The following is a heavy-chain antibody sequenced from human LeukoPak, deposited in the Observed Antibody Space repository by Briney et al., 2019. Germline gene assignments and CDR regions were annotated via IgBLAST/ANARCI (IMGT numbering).Heavy chain of an antibody. CDR3: ARDCCASGSHDY. D-gene: IGHD3-10*01. CDR2: INSDGSST. CDR1: GFTFNFYW. J-gene: IGHJ4*02. Sequence: PGGSLRLSCAASGFTFNFYWMHWVRQAPGKGLLWVSRINSDGSSTSYADSVKGRFTISRDNAKNSLYLQMNTLRAEDTAVYYCARDCCASGSHDYWGQGALVTVSS. V-gene: IGHV3-74*01.